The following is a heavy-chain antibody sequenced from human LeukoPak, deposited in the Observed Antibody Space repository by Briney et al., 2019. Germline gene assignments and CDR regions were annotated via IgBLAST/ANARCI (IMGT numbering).Heavy chain of an antibody. J-gene: IGHJ4*02. Sequence: PGGSLRLSCAASGFTYSSYSMKWVRQAPGKGLEWVSSISSSSSYIYYADSVRGRFTISRDNAKNSLYLQMNSLRADDTAVYYCAKGARWELPLDYWGQGTLVTVSS. D-gene: IGHD1-26*01. CDR1: GFTYSSYS. CDR2: ISSSSSYI. CDR3: AKGARWELPLDY. V-gene: IGHV3-21*04.